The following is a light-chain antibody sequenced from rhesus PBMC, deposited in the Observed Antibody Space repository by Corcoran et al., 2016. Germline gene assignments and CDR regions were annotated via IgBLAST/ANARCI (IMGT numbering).Light chain of an antibody. J-gene: IGKJ2*01. CDR3: YQHSSGYS. V-gene: IGKV3-10*01. CDR1: QRVSSY. CDR2: GAS. Sequence: QVILTQSPATLSLSPGERATLSCRASQRVSSYLAWYQQKPGQAPRLLIYGASSRATGIPDRVSGRGSGTDFTITISSLETEDVGVYHCYQHSSGYSFGQGTKVEIK.